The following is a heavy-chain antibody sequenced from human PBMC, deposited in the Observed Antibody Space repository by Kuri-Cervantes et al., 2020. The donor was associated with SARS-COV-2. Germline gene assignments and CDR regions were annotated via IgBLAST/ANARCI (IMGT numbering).Heavy chain of an antibody. J-gene: IGHJ6*02. V-gene: IGHV1-69*13. CDR2: IIPIFGTA. CDR3: ARDVGFGYSYGHSYGMDV. D-gene: IGHD5-18*01. Sequence: SVKVSCKASGGTFSSYAISWVRQAPGQGLEWMGGIIPIFGTANYAQKFQGRVTITADESTSTAYMELSSLRSENTAVYYCARDVGFGYSYGHSYGMDVWGQGTTVTVSS. CDR1: GGTFSSYA.